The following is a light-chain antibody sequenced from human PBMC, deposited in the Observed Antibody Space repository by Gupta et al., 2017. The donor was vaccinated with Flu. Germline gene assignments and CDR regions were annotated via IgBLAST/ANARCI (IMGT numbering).Light chain of an antibody. J-gene: IGLJ3*02. CDR1: SSDVGGYNY. CDR2: EVI. CDR3: SSYTSSNSLE. V-gene: IGLV2-14*01. Sequence: SITISCTGTSSDVGGYNYVSWYQHHPGKAPKLMIYEVIKRPAGVSNRFSGSKSGNTASLTISGLQAEDEADYYCSSYTSSNSLEFGGGTKLTVL.